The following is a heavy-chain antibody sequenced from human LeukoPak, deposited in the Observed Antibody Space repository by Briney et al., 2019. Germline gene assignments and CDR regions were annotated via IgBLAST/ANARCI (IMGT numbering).Heavy chain of an antibody. V-gene: IGHV3-30*18. J-gene: IGHJ6*02. CDR3: AKDQEKRVGYYYYGMDV. CDR2: ISYDGSNK. CDR1: GFTFSSYG. D-gene: IGHD1-26*01. Sequence: GGSLRLSCAASGFTFSSYGMHWVRQAPVKGLEWVAVISYDGSNKYYADSVKGRFTISRDNSKNTLYLQMNSLRAEDTAVYYCAKDQEKRVGYYYYGMDVWGQGTTVTVSS.